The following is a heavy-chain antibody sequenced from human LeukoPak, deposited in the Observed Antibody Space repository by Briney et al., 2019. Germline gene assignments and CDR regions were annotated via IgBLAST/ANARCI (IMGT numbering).Heavy chain of an antibody. D-gene: IGHD3-10*01. V-gene: IGHV3-7*05. Sequence: GGSLRFSCVAYAFTFSSSCLNWVAQGPGKGWKGLANTNEDGSKRFYVHPVKGRSTIAVENAKSSVYLQMNSLRAEEKAVYYCDYRGEWGQGILVTVSS. J-gene: IGHJ4*02. CDR3: DYRGE. CDR1: AFTFSSSC. CDR2: TNEDGSKR.